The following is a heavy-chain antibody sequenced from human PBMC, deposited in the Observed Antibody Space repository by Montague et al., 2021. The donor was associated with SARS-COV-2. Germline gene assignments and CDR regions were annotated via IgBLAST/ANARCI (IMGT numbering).Heavy chain of an antibody. Sequence: SLRLSCAASGFTFSRYGMPWVRQAPGKGLEWVALIWYDGSNKYYADSVKGRFTISRDNSKNTLYLQMNSLRAEDTAVYYCAREFGHCSGGHCYSAWGQGTLVTVSS. D-gene: IGHD2-15*01. V-gene: IGHV3-33*01. CDR1: GFTFSRYG. J-gene: IGHJ5*02. CDR2: IWYDGSNK. CDR3: AREFGHCSGGHCYSA.